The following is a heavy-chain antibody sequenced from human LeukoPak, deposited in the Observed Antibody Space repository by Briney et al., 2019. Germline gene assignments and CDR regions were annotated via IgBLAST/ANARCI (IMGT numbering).Heavy chain of an antibody. V-gene: IGHV3-23*01. CDR1: GFTFSSYA. D-gene: IGHD3-22*01. CDR3: ARDLYRIVVVPHYFDY. Sequence: GGSLRLSCAASGFTFSSYAMNWVRQAPGKGLEWVSSISSSGSSTYYADSVKGRFTISRDNSKNSLYLQMNSLRAEDTAVYYCARDLYRIVVVPHYFDYWGQGTLVTVSS. J-gene: IGHJ4*02. CDR2: ISSSGSST.